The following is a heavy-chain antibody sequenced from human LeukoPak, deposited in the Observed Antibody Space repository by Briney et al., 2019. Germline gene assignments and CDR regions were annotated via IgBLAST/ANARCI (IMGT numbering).Heavy chain of an antibody. CDR1: GFTFSSYA. D-gene: IGHD1-26*01. V-gene: IGHV3-23*01. CDR2: ISGSGGST. CDR3: AIRKGATSFDY. J-gene: IGHJ4*02. Sequence: GGSLRLSCAASGFTFSSYAMSWFRQAPGKGLEWVSAISGSGGSTYYADSVKGRFTISRDNSKNTLYLQMNSLRAEDTAVYYCAIRKGATSFDYWGQGTLVTVSS.